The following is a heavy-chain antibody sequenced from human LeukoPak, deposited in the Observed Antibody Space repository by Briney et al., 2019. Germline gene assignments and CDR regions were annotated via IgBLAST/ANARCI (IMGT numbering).Heavy chain of an antibody. Sequence: SETLSLTCAVYGGSFIGYYWSWIRQPPGKGLEWIGEINHGGGTNYNPSLKSRVTISVGTSKTQFSLKLTSVTAADTAVYYCARGPYYDSSPPEDWYFDLWGRGTLVTVSS. J-gene: IGHJ2*01. CDR3: ARGPYYDSSPPEDWYFDL. D-gene: IGHD3-22*01. V-gene: IGHV4-34*01. CDR1: GGSFIGYY. CDR2: INHGGGT.